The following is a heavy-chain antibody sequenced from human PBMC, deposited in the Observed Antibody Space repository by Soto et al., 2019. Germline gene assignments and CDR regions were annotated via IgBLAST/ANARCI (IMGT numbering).Heavy chain of an antibody. J-gene: IGHJ4*02. Sequence: GGSLRLSCAASGFTFSSYGMHWVRQAPGKGLEWVAVISYDGSNKYYADSVKGRFTISRDNSKNTLYLQMNSLRAEDTAVYYCAKDRAGDIVVVPAAMTFDYWGQGTLVTVSS. V-gene: IGHV3-30*18. CDR3: AKDRAGDIVVVPAAMTFDY. CDR2: ISYDGSNK. CDR1: GFTFSSYG. D-gene: IGHD2-2*01.